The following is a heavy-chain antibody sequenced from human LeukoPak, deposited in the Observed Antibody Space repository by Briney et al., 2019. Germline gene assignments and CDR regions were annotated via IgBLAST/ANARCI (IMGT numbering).Heavy chain of an antibody. CDR2: IFWNGDRT. Sequence: GGSLRLSCAASGFRFSDFAMSWVRHCPGKGLEWVAGIFWNGDRTTYGDSVKGRVVISRDNTKRSLYLQLENLGVEDTAVYYCARVRASGPFAPLDTWGQGTLVTVAS. D-gene: IGHD1-26*01. V-gene: IGHV3-20*04. J-gene: IGHJ5*02. CDR1: GFRFSDFA. CDR3: ARVRASGPFAPLDT.